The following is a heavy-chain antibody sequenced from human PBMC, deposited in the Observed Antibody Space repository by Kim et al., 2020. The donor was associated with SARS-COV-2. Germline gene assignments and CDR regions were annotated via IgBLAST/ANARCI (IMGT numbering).Heavy chain of an antibody. CDR3: AKDRSGGFSNN. CDR2: ISNNGKNK. Sequence: GGSLRLSCETSGFIFSNCGMHWVRQAPGRGLEWLAAISNNGKNKYYADSVRGRFTISRDNSQNSLYLQMDSLRAEDTAVYYCAKDRSGGFSNNGGQGT. V-gene: IGHV3-30*18. D-gene: IGHD2-15*01. CDR1: GFIFSNCG. J-gene: IGHJ4*02.